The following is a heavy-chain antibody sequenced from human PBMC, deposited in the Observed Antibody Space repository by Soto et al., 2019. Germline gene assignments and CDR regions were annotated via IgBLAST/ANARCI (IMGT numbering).Heavy chain of an antibody. V-gene: IGHV3-9*01. CDR2: ISWNSGSI. J-gene: IGHJ6*03. CDR3: AKDIRGRRRQLSYYYMDV. D-gene: IGHD2-15*01. Sequence: GGSLRLSCAASGFTFDDYAMHWVRQAPGKGLEWVSGISWNSGSIGYADSVKGRFTISRDNAKNSLYLQMNSLRAEDTALYYCAKDIRGRRRQLSYYYMDVWGKGTTVTVSS. CDR1: GFTFDDYA.